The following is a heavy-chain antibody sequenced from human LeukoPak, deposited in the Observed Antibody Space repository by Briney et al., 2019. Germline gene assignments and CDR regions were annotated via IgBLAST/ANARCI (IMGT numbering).Heavy chain of an antibody. V-gene: IGHV3-21*01. CDR1: GFTFSSYS. Sequence: GGSLRLSCAASGFTFSSYSMNWVRQAPGKGLEWVSSISSSSSYIYYADSVKGRFTISSDNAKNSLYLQMNSLRAEDTAVYYCARDEMEPYYYYYGMDVWGQGTTVTVSS. CDR3: ARDEMEPYYYYYGMDV. D-gene: IGHD5-24*01. CDR2: ISSSSSYI. J-gene: IGHJ6*02.